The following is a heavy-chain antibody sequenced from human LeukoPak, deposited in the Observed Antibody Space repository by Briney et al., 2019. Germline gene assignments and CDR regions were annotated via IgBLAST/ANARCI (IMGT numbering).Heavy chain of an antibody. CDR3: ARGSQLWFGEKGLDY. J-gene: IGHJ4*02. V-gene: IGHV3-30-3*01. CDR2: ISYDGTNK. Sequence: GGSLRLSCAASGFTFSSYAMHWVRQAPGKGLEWVAVISYDGTNKYYADSVKGRFTISRDNSKNTLYLQMNSLRAEDTVVYYCARGSQLWFGEKGLDYWGQGTLVTVSS. D-gene: IGHD3-10*01. CDR1: GFTFSSYA.